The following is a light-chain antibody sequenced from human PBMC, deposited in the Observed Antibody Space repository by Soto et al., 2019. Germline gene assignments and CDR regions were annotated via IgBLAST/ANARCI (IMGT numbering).Light chain of an antibody. CDR1: QSVSSN. CDR3: QQYGSSPPWT. Sequence: EIVMTQSPGTLSVSPGERATLSCRASQSVSSNLAWYQQKPGQAPSLLIYGAFTRATGIPARFSGSGSGTDFTLTISRLEPEDFAVYYCQQYGSSPPWTFGQGTKVDIK. CDR2: GAF. V-gene: IGKV3-20*01. J-gene: IGKJ1*01.